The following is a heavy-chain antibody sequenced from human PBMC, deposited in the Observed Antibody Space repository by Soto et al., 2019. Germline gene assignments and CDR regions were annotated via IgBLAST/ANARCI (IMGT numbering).Heavy chain of an antibody. CDR1: GYSFTCYW. Sequence: PGESLKISFKGSGYSFTCYWISRERQMPGKGLEWMGRIDPSDSYTNYSPSFQGHVTISADKSISTAYLQWSSLKASDTAMYYCARQGSYFDWLLHLALDYWGQGTLVTVSS. J-gene: IGHJ4*02. V-gene: IGHV5-10-1*01. CDR2: IDPSDSYT. D-gene: IGHD3-9*01. CDR3: ARQGSYFDWLLHLALDY.